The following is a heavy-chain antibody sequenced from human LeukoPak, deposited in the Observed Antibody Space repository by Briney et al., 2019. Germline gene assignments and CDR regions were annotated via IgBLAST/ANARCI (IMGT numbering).Heavy chain of an antibody. D-gene: IGHD6-6*01. J-gene: IGHJ4*02. CDR3: ARQRMEYSSYFPGYFDS. Sequence: GGSLRLSCAASGFTFSGNTMNWVRQTPGKGLEWVSSISSGSSNIYYTDSVKGRFTITRDDARNSLFLQMNSLRAEDTAVYFCARQRMEYSSYFPGYFDSWGQGALVTVS. V-gene: IGHV3-21*01. CDR1: GFTFSGNT. CDR2: ISSGSSNI.